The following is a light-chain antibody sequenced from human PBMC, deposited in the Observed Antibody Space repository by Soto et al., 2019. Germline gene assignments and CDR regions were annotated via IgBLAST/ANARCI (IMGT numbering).Light chain of an antibody. CDR1: QDISSH. CDR2: PAS. Sequence: IPLTQSPSSLSASVGDRVTITCRASQDISSHLAWYQQKPGKAPKLLIYPASTLQSGVPSRFSGSGSGTDFSLSISGLQPEDCATYYCQEVIIYPLTFGQGTTVEVK. J-gene: IGKJ1*01. V-gene: IGKV1-9*01. CDR3: QEVIIYPLT.